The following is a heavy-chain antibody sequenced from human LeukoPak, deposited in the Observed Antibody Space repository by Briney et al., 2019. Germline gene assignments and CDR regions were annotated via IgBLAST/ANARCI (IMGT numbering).Heavy chain of an antibody. CDR2: IYYSGST. CDR3: ARRGYSSSWEAFDI. J-gene: IGHJ3*02. D-gene: IGHD6-13*01. Sequence: SETLSLTCTVTGGSISNYYWNWIRQPPGKGLEWIGHIYYSGSTNYNPSLKSRVTISVDTSKNKFSLKLSSETAADTAVYYCARRGYSSSWEAFDIWGQGTMVTVSS. CDR1: GGSISNYY. V-gene: IGHV4-59*08.